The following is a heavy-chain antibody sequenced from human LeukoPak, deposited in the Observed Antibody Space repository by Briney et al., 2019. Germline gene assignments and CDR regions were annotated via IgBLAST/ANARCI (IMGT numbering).Heavy chain of an antibody. J-gene: IGHJ6*02. CDR1: RGSISSTNYY. CDR3: ARDQGVDGDYEYGMDV. D-gene: IGHD4-17*01. V-gene: IGHV4-39*07. Sequence: SETLSLTCTVSRGSISSTNYYWGWIRQTPGKGLEWIGSIYYSGSTFYNPSLQSRVTITVDTSKNQFSLKLSSVTAADTAVYYCARDQGVDGDYEYGMDVWGQGTTVTVSS. CDR2: IYYSGST.